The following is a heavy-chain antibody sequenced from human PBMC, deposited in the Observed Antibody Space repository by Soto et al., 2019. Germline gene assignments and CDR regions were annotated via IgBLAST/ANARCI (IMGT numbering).Heavy chain of an antibody. CDR3: ARALRRTGYNYDPLGY. Sequence: QVQLVESGGGVVQPGTSLRLSCATSGFTFNSYDMHWVRQAPGKGLEWVSHISYNGNSKYYANSMRGRFTISRDNSKSTLYLEMNSLRAEDTAMYFCARALRRTGYNYDPLGYWGQGTLVTVSS. CDR2: ISYNGNSK. V-gene: IGHV3-33*05. D-gene: IGHD5-18*01. CDR1: GFTFNSYD. J-gene: IGHJ4*02.